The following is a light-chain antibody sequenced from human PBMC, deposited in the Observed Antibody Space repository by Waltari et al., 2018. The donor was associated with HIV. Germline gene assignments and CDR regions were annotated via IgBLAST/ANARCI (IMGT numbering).Light chain of an antibody. CDR2: EVS. CDR1: SSDIGAYDS. Sequence: QSALTQPPSASGSLGQSVTISCTGSSSDIGAYDSVSWFPQHPTNAPKRLLDEVSKRPSGVPDRFSGSRSVETAFLSVSGLQPDDTAGYFCSSYGDNIRVLFGGGTNLTVL. V-gene: IGLV2-8*01. CDR3: SSYGDNIRVL. J-gene: IGLJ2*01.